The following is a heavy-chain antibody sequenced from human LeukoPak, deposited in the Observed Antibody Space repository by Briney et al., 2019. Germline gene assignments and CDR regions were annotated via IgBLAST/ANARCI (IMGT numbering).Heavy chain of an antibody. CDR1: GYTFSSYD. J-gene: IGHJ4*02. D-gene: IGHD6-13*01. V-gene: IGHV1-18*01. Sequence: ASVKVSCKASGYTFSSYDISWVRQTPGQGLEWMGWISTYNGNTRYAQKLQGRVTLTTDTSTSTAYMELRSLRSDDTAVYYCATHITAVPYWGQGTLVTVSS. CDR2: ISTYNGNT. CDR3: ATHITAVPY.